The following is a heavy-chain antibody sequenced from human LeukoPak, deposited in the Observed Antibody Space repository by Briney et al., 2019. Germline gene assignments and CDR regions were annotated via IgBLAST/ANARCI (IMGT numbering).Heavy chain of an antibody. CDR3: AKEDPWYYYDSSGYSPVIGSGPGYYFDY. CDR1: GFTFSSYA. V-gene: IGHV3-23*01. Sequence: GGSLRLSCAASGFTFSSYAMSWVRQAPGKGLEWVSAISGSGGSTYYADSVKGRFTISRDNSKNTLYLQMNSLRAEDTAVYYCAKEDPWYYYDSSGYSPVIGSGPGYYFDYWGQGTLVTVSS. J-gene: IGHJ4*02. CDR2: ISGSGGST. D-gene: IGHD3-22*01.